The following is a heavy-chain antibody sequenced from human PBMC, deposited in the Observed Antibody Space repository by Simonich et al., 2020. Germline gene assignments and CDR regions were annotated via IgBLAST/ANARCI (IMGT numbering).Heavy chain of an antibody. CDR3: ARGALTGDYYYMDV. V-gene: IGHV1-2*02. D-gene: IGHD3-9*01. J-gene: IGHJ6*03. CDR2: INPNSGGT. CDR1: GYTFTGYY. Sequence: QVQLVQSGAEVKKPGASVKVSCKASGYTFTGYYMHWVRQAPGQGLEWRGWINPNSGGTNDAQKFQGMVTMTRDTSISTAYMELSRLRSDDTAVYYCARGALTGDYYYMDVWGKGTTVTVSS.